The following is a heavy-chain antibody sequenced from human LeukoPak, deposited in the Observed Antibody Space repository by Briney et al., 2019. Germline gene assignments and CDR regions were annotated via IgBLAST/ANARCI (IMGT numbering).Heavy chain of an antibody. J-gene: IGHJ3*02. D-gene: IGHD3-3*01. Sequence: SVKVSCKASGGTFSSYAISWVRQAPGQGLEWMGGIIPIFGTANYAQKFQGRVTITTDESTSTAYMELSSLGSEDTAVYYCACKPTIFGVVTDHDAFDIWGQGTMVTVSS. V-gene: IGHV1-69*05. CDR2: IIPIFGTA. CDR1: GGTFSSYA. CDR3: ACKPTIFGVVTDHDAFDI.